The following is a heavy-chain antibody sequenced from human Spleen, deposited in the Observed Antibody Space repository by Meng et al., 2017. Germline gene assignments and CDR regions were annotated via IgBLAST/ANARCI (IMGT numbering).Heavy chain of an antibody. CDR3: ARAPARRRSVVYGLMHYYYYYGMDV. V-gene: IGHV3-21*01. D-gene: IGHD2-8*02. CDR1: GFTFSSYS. CDR2: ISSSSSYI. J-gene: IGHJ6*02. Sequence: GESLKISCAASGFTFSSYSMNWVRQAPGKGLEWVSSISSSSSYIYYADSVKGRFTISRDNAKNSLYLQMNSLRAEDTAVYYCARAPARRRSVVYGLMHYYYYYGMDVWGQGTTVTVSS.